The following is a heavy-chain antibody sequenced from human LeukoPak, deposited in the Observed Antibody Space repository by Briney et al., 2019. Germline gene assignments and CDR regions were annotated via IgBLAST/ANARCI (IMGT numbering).Heavy chain of an antibody. V-gene: IGHV4-4*09. CDR1: GGSLSSYY. D-gene: IGHD6-6*01. CDR2: IYTSGST. J-gene: IGHJ4*02. Sequence: PSETLSLTCTVSGGSLSSYYWSWIRQPPGKGLEWIGYIYTSGSTNYNPSLKSRVTISVDTSKNQFSLKLSSVTAADTSVYYCARVRSSSSIDCWRQGTLVTVSS. CDR3: ARVRSSSSIDC.